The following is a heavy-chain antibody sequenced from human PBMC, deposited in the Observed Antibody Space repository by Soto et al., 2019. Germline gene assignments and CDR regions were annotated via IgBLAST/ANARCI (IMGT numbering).Heavy chain of an antibody. CDR2: IYYTGST. D-gene: IGHD2-8*01. CDR1: GSSISRYY. Sequence: SETLSLTCTVSGSSISRYYWTWIWQSPGKGLEWIGNIYYTGSTNYSPSLKSRVTISLDTSKNQYSLRLRSVTAADTAVYYCARANYFDLWGQGTMVTVSS. CDR3: ARANYFDL. V-gene: IGHV4-59*01. J-gene: IGHJ3*01.